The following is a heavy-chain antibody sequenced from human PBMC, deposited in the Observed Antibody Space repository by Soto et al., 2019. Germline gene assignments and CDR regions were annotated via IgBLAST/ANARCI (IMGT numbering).Heavy chain of an antibody. Sequence: QVQLVESGGGVVQPGRSLRLSCAASGFTFSSYGMHWVRQAPGKGLEWVAVISYDGSNKYYADSVKGRFTISRDNSKXXXXXXXXXXXXXXXXXXXXXXXXXXLXAFDYWGQGTLVTVSS. V-gene: IGHV3-30*03. CDR3: XXXXXXLXAFDY. CDR1: GFTFSSYG. D-gene: IGHD6-13*01. J-gene: IGHJ4*02. CDR2: ISYDGSNK.